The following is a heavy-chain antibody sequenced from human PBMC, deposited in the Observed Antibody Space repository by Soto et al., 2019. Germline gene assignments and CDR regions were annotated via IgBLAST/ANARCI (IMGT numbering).Heavy chain of an antibody. CDR3: PRPFCGAILYYYHFGIDD. V-gene: IGHV5-51*01. CDR2: IYPRDSDT. D-gene: IGHD2-2*01. J-gene: IGHJ6*02. Sequence: GEYVKVSCKGSGYSCTSYGISWVRQMPGKGLEWMGIIYPRDSDTRYSPSFQGQVTISADNSISTAYLQWSSLKASNTAMYYCPRPFCGAILYYYHFGIDDWGPGTLVTVSS. CDR1: GYSCTSYG.